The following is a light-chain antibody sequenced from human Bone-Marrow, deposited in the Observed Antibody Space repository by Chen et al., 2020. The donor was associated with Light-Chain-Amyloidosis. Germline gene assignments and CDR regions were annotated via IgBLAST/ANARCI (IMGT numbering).Light chain of an antibody. CDR2: RDT. J-gene: IGLJ2*01. CDR1: DLPTKY. Sequence: YELTQPPSVSVSPGQTASNPRPGDDLPTKYAYWYQQKPGQAPVLVIHRDTERPSGISERFSGSSSGTTATLTISGVQAEDEADYHCQSADSSGTYEVIFGGGTKLTVL. V-gene: IGLV3-25*03. CDR3: QSADSSGTYEVI.